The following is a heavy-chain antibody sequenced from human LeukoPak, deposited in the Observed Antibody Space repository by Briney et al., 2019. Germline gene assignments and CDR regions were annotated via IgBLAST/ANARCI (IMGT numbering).Heavy chain of an antibody. J-gene: IGHJ4*02. CDR3: ARVQGFGELFPVYFDY. CDR1: GYSISSGYY. V-gene: IGHV4-38-2*02. D-gene: IGHD3-10*01. CDR2: IYHSGST. Sequence: SSETLSLTCTVSGYSISSGYYWGWIRQPPGKGLEWIGSIYHSGSTYYNPSLKSRVTISVDTSKNQFSLKLSSVTAADTAVYYCARVQGFGELFPVYFDYWGQGTLVTVSS.